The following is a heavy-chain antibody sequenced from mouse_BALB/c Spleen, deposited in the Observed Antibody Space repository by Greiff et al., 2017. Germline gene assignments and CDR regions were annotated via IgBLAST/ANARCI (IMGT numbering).Heavy chain of an antibody. J-gene: IGHJ4*01. CDR1: GFTFSSYG. CDR2: INSNGGST. V-gene: IGHV5-6-3*01. D-gene: IGHD2-1*01. Sequence: DVKLVESGGGLVQPGGSLKLSCAASGFTFSSYGMSWVRQTPDKRLELVATINSNGGSTYYPDSVKGRFTISRDNAKNTLYLQMSSLKSEDTAMYYCAREGGNYVYAMDYWGQGTSVTVSS. CDR3: AREGGNYVYAMDY.